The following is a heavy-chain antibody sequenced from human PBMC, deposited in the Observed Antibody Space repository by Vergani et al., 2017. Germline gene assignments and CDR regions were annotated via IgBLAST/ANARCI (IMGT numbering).Heavy chain of an antibody. V-gene: IGHV4-61*01. J-gene: IGHJ6*02. CDR1: GGSVSSGSYY. CDR2: IYYSGST. CDR3: ARGIAAAYGMDV. D-gene: IGHD6-13*01. Sequence: QVQLQESGPGLVKPSETLSLTCTVSGGSVSSGSYYWSWIRQPPGKGLEWIGYIYYSGSTYYNPSLKSRVTISVDTSKNQFSLKLSSVTAADTAVYYCARGIAAAYGMDVWGQGTTVTVSS.